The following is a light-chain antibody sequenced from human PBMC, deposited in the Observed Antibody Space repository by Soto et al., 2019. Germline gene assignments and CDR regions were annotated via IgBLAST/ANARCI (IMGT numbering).Light chain of an antibody. J-gene: IGLJ1*01. Sequence: QSVLTQPPSASGTPGQRVTISCSGSSSNIGSNTVNWYQQLPGTAPKLLIYSNNQRPSGVPDRFSGSKSGTSASLAISWLQCEDEADYYCAAWDDSLNGYVFGTGTKVTVL. CDR3: AAWDDSLNGYV. V-gene: IGLV1-44*01. CDR1: SSNIGSNT. CDR2: SNN.